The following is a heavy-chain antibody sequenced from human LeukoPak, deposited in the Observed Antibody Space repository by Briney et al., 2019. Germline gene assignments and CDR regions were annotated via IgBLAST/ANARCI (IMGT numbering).Heavy chain of an antibody. J-gene: IGHJ2*01. CDR2: IYYSGST. CDR3: ARGNWYYGSWFFDL. Sequence: SETLSLTCTVSGGSISSSSYYWGWIRQPPGKGLEWIGSIYYSGSTYYNPSLKSRVTISVDTSKNQFSLKLSSVTAADTAVYYCARGNWYYGSWFFDLWGRGTLVTVSS. D-gene: IGHD1-7*01. V-gene: IGHV4-39*07. CDR1: GGSISSSSYY.